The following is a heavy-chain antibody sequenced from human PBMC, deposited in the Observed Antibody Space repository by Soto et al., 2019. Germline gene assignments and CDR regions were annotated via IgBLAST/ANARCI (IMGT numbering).Heavy chain of an antibody. D-gene: IGHD2-21*02. CDR2: INHSGST. V-gene: IGHV4-34*01. Sequence: QVQLQQWGAGLLKPSETLSLTCAVYGGSFSGYYWSWIRQPPGKGLGWIGEINHSGSTNYNPSLKSRVTISVDTSKNQFSLKVSSVTAADTAVYYCARSVPTASAWFDPWGQGTLVTVSS. CDR3: ARSVPTASAWFDP. J-gene: IGHJ5*02. CDR1: GGSFSGYY.